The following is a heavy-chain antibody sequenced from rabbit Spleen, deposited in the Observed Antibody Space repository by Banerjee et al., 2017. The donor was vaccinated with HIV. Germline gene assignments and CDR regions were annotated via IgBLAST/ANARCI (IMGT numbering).Heavy chain of an antibody. J-gene: IGHJ6*01. V-gene: IGHV1S45*01. CDR1: GFSLTSSDY. Sequence: QEQVVESGGDLVKPGASLTLTCTASGFSLTSSDYMCWVRQAPGKGLEWIACIYAGSSGFTYHASWAKGRFTISKTSSTTVTLQMTSLTAADTATYFCARDTSTSFSSYGMDLWGPGTLVTVS. CDR2: IYAGSSGFT. CDR3: ARDTSTSFSSYGMDL. D-gene: IGHD1-1*01.